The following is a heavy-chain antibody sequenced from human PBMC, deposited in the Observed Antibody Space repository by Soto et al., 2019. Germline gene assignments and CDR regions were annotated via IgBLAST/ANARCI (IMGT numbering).Heavy chain of an antibody. CDR2: ISGSGGST. Sequence: GESLKISCAASGFTFSSYAMSWVRQAPGKGLEWVSAISGSGGSTYYADSVKGRFTISRDNSKNTLYLQMNSLRAEDTAVYYCAPKPVALIDYWGQGTLVTVSS. CDR1: GFTFSSYA. D-gene: IGHD6-19*01. J-gene: IGHJ4*02. V-gene: IGHV3-23*01. CDR3: APKPVALIDY.